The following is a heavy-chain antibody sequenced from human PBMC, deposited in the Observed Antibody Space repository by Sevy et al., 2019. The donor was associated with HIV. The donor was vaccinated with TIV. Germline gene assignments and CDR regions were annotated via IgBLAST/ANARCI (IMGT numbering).Heavy chain of an antibody. V-gene: IGHV4-4*07. CDR1: GGSINDYY. D-gene: IGHD3-10*01. Sequence: SETLSLTCTVSGGSINDYYYNWIRQPAGKGREGIGRIYSSGRATYNPSLKSRITMSIDTSKNQLPLKVSSVTAADTAVYYWATLDGAWGQGTLVTVSS. CDR2: IYSSGRA. CDR3: ATLDGA. J-gene: IGHJ5*02.